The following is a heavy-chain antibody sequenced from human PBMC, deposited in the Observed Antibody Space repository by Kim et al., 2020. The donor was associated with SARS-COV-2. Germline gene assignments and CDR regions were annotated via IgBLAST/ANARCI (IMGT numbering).Heavy chain of an antibody. CDR2: ISSSSSYI. D-gene: IGHD3-16*01. J-gene: IGHJ6*02. Sequence: GGSLRLSCAASGFTFSSYSMNWVRQAPGKGLEWVSSISSSSSYIYYADSVKGRFTISRDNAKNSLYLQMNSLRAEDTAVYYCARNGQGGDVYYYYYGMDVWGQGTTVTVSS. CDR3: ARNGQGGDVYYYYYGMDV. V-gene: IGHV3-21*01. CDR1: GFTFSSYS.